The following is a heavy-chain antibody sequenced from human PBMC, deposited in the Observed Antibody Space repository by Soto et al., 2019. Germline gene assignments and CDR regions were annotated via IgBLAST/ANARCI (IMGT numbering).Heavy chain of an antibody. V-gene: IGHV3-23*01. D-gene: IGHD6-19*01. CDR3: AKNPPGAGPDYDH. CDR1: GFSFSSYA. Sequence: EVQLLESGGGLVQPGGSLRLSCAASGFSFSSYAMAWGRQAPGKGLDWVSGIGASGDRSDYADSVKGRFTISRDNAKNMVYLQMNSLRAEYTAVYYCAKNPPGAGPDYDHWGQGILVTVSS. J-gene: IGHJ4*02. CDR2: IGASGDRS.